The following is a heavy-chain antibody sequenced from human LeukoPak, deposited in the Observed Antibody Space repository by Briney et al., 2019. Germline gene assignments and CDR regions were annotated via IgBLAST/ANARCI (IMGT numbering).Heavy chain of an antibody. J-gene: IGHJ4*02. CDR1: GGSISSYY. D-gene: IGHD3-10*01. CDR2: IYYSGST. Sequence: KTSETLSLTCTVSGGSISSYYWSWIRQPPGKGLEWIGYIYYSGSTNYNSSLKSRVTISIDTSNNQFSLKLSSVTAADTAVYYCARSSSWFGELYDWGQGTLVTVSS. CDR3: ARSSSWFGELYD. V-gene: IGHV4-59*01.